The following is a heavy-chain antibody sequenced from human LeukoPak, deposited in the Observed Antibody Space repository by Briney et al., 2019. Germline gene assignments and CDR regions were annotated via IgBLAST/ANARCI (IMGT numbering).Heavy chain of an antibody. CDR3: ARTHYDDTSGASNWFDP. Sequence: ASVKVSCKASGYTFTSYGISWVRQAPGQGLEWMGWMNPNNGNTGYAQKFQGRVTMTRNTSTGTAYMELSSLRSEDTAVYYCARTHYDDTSGASNWFDPWGQGTLVTVSS. V-gene: IGHV1-8*02. CDR2: MNPNNGNT. CDR1: GYTFTSYG. J-gene: IGHJ5*02. D-gene: IGHD3-22*01.